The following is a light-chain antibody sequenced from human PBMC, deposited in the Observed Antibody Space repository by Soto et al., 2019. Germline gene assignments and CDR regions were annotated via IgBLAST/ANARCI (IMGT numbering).Light chain of an antibody. CDR2: KTS. CDR1: QNINNW. Sequence: DIQMTQSPSTLSASVGDRVTITCRASQNINNWLAWYQQKPGKAPKLLIYKTSILENGVPSRISGSGSGTEFTLTISSLQPDDFATYYCQHYNSYSEAFGQGTKVDIK. V-gene: IGKV1-5*03. J-gene: IGKJ1*01. CDR3: QHYNSYSEA.